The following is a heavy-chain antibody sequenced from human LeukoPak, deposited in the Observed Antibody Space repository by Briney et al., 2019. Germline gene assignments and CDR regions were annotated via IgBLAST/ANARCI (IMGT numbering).Heavy chain of an antibody. CDR1: GGSITNNNYY. V-gene: IGHV4-39*07. Sequence: SETLSLTCTVSGGSITNNNYYWSWIRQPPGKGLEWIGEMYLSGTTHSNPSVKSRVAISIDKSKNQFFLNLSSVTAADTAVYYCAGLVGRYSSGLYYYYFDYWGQGTLVTVSS. CDR3: AGLVGRYSSGLYYYYFDY. CDR2: MYLSGTT. D-gene: IGHD3-22*01. J-gene: IGHJ4*02.